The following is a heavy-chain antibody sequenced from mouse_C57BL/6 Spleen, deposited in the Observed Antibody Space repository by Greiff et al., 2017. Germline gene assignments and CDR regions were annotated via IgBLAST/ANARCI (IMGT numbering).Heavy chain of an antibody. V-gene: IGHV14-4*01. CDR3: THYGSSSGAIGY. J-gene: IGHJ4*01. Sequence: VQLQQSGAELVRPGASVKLSCTASGFNIKDDYMHWVKQRPEQGLEWIGWIDPENGDTEYASKFQGKATITADTSSNTAYLQLSSLTSEDTAVYYCTHYGSSSGAIGYWGKGTSVTVAS. CDR2: IDPENGDT. CDR1: GFNIKDDY. D-gene: IGHD1-1*01.